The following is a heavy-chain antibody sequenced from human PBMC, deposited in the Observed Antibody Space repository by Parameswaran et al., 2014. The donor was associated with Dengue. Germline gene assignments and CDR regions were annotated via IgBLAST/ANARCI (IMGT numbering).Heavy chain of an antibody. D-gene: IGHD6-13*01. CDR2: IYYSGST. Sequence: RWIRQPPGKGLEWIGYIYYSGSTNYNPSLKSRVTISVDTSKNQFSLKLSSVTAADTAVYYCARDRRVGSSWENWFDPWGQGTLVTVSS. CDR3: ARDRRVGSSWENWFDP. J-gene: IGHJ5*02. V-gene: IGHV4-59*01.